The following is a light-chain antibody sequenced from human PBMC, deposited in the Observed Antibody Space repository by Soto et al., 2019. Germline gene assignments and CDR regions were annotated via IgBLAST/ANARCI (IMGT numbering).Light chain of an antibody. CDR2: GAS. V-gene: IGKV3-20*01. CDR1: PSVSSNY. Sequence: EIVLTQSPGTLSLSPGERVTLSCRASPSVSSNYLAWYQQKPVQAPRLLIYGASNRATGIPDTFRGSGSGTDFTLTISRLEPEDFAVYYCQQYGTSPITFGPGTKVDIK. CDR3: QQYGTSPIT. J-gene: IGKJ3*01.